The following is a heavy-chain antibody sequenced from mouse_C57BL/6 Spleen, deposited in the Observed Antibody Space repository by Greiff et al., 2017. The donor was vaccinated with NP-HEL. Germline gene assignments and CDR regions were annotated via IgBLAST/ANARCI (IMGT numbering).Heavy chain of an antibody. CDR1: GYAFRSYW. D-gene: IGHD1-1*01. J-gene: IGHJ4*01. CDR3: AILITTVVATGDAMDY. Sequence: QLQQSGAELVKPGASVKISCKASGYAFRSYWMNWVKQRPGKGLEWIGQIYPGDGDTYHNGKFKGQATLTSVKSLSTAHLHLSRLTSEDSAVYFCAILITTVVATGDAMDYWGQGTSVTVSS. V-gene: IGHV1-80*01. CDR2: IYPGDGDT.